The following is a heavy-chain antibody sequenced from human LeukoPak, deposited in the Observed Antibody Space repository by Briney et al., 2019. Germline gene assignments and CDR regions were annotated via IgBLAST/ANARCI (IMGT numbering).Heavy chain of an antibody. CDR3: ARSHRIRFLEWLSVDAFDI. Sequence: GESLKISCKGSGYSFTSYWIGWVRQMPGKGLERMGIIYPGDSDTRYSPSFQGQVTISADKSISTAYLQWSSLKASDTAMYYCARSHRIRFLEWLSVDAFDIWGQGTMVTVSS. V-gene: IGHV5-51*01. J-gene: IGHJ3*02. CDR1: GYSFTSYW. CDR2: IYPGDSDT. D-gene: IGHD3-3*01.